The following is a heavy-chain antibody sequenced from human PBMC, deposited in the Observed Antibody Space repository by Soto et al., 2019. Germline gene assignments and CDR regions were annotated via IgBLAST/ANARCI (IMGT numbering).Heavy chain of an antibody. V-gene: IGHV3-30*03. CDR1: GFTFTSYG. CDR3: VSDRGYGHASVPYS. CDR2: ISYDGGLQ. D-gene: IGHD5-18*01. J-gene: IGHJ4*02. Sequence: QAHLVESGGGVVQPGRSLRLSCAASGFTFTSYGMHWVRQAPGTRLEWVAVISYDGGLQHYADSVKGRFTISRDNSKNMVLRQMNSLRSEDPGGYYCVSDRGYGHASVPYSWGQGTLVSVSS.